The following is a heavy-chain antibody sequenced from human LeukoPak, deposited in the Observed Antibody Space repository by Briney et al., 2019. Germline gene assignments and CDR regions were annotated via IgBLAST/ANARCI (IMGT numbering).Heavy chain of an antibody. CDR3: ARHLPSDY. CDR2: IYSGGTT. Sequence: GGSLRLSCAASGFTFSSYAMSWVRQAPGKGLEWVSVIYSGGTTYYADSVKGRFTISRDNSKNTVYLQMNNLRAEDTAVYYCARHLPSDYWGQGTLVTVSS. CDR1: GFTFSSYA. J-gene: IGHJ4*02. V-gene: IGHV3-53*01.